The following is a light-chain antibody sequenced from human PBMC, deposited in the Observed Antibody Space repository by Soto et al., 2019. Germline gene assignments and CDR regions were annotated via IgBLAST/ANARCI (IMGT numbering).Light chain of an antibody. Sequence: QSVLTQPPSASETPGQTVSISCSGSNSNIASNTVNWYQHLPGTAPKLLIYYNNQRPSGVPDRFSGTKSGTSASLAISGLQSEDESHYYCAAWDDTLKRYVFGPGINVAAL. CDR1: NSNIASNT. CDR2: YNN. CDR3: AAWDDTLKRYV. J-gene: IGLJ1*01. V-gene: IGLV1-44*01.